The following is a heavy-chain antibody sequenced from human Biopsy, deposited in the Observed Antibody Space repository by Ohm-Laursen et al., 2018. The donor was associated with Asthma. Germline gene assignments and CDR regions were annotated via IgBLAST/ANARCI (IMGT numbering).Heavy chain of an antibody. Sequence: SLRLSCAASGFTFSDYYMSWIRQAPGKGLEWISYISGKSNSIEYADSVKGRFTISRDNAKNSLYLQMNSLRAEDTAVYYCARDSYSSGLYDDFESWGQGTLVIVSA. J-gene: IGHJ4*02. CDR1: GFTFSDYY. CDR2: ISGKSNSI. V-gene: IGHV3-11*01. CDR3: ARDSYSSGLYDDFES. D-gene: IGHD6-19*01.